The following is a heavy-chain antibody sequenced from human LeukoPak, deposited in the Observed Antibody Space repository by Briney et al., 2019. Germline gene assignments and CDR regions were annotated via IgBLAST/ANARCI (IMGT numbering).Heavy chain of an antibody. D-gene: IGHD1-26*01. CDR2: INSDGSGT. Sequence: QPGGSLRLSCAASGFTFSTSWMHWVRQAPGKGLVWVSRINSDGSGTTYADSVKGRFTISRDNAKNTLYLQMNSLRAEDTAVYYCARDPIVGPTYFDYWGQGTLVTVSS. J-gene: IGHJ4*02. V-gene: IGHV3-74*01. CDR3: ARDPIVGPTYFDY. CDR1: GFTFSTSW.